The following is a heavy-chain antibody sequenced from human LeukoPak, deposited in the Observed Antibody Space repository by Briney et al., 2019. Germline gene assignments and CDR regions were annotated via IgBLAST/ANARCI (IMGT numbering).Heavy chain of an antibody. D-gene: IGHD3-22*01. V-gene: IGHV3-30-3*01. CDR3: ARATVVVTINWFDP. Sequence: GGSLRLSCAASEFTFSSFPMHWVRQAPGKGLEWVAVISYDGSNRYYADSVKGRFTISRDNSKNTLYLQMNSLRTEDTAVYYCARATVVVTINWFDPWGQGTPVTVSS. CDR2: ISYDGSNR. J-gene: IGHJ5*02. CDR1: EFTFSSFP.